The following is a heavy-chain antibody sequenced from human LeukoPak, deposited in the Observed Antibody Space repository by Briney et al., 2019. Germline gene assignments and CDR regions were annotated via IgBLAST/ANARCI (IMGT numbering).Heavy chain of an antibody. CDR2: IIPIFGTA. Sequence: ASVKVSCKAPGGTFSSYAISWVRQAPGQGLEWMGGIIPIFGTANYAQKFQGRVTITADESTSTAYMELSSLRSEDTAVYYCASHRYCSSTSCFYDAFDIWGQGTMVTVSS. CDR3: ASHRYCSSTSCFYDAFDI. CDR1: GGTFSSYA. V-gene: IGHV1-69*01. J-gene: IGHJ3*02. D-gene: IGHD2-2*01.